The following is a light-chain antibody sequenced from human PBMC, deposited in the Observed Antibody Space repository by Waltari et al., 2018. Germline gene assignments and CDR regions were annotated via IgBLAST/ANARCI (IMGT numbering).Light chain of an antibody. CDR3: QQSYDSLNT. J-gene: IGKJ2*01. Sequence: DIQMTQSPSSLSASVGGRVTITCRASRPISTYLNWYQQKPGEAPNLLVYAASKLQSGVLSRFSGSGSGTDFTLTISSLQPEDFATYYCQQSYDSLNTFGQGTKLDIK. V-gene: IGKV1-39*01. CDR2: AAS. CDR1: RPISTY.